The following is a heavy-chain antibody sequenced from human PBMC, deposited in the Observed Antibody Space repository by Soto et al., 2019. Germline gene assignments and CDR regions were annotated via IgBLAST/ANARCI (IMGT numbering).Heavy chain of an antibody. Sequence: QVQLMQSGGEVKKPGASVKVSCKASGYTFTRSGVSSVRQAPGQGLEWMGWISGYNGNTKYEQKFQDRIIMTTDTSTSTAYMELRSLRSDDTAVYYCARAGEVPYYYYGMDVWGQGTTVIVSS. CDR2: ISGYNGNT. J-gene: IGHJ6*02. D-gene: IGHD3-10*01. V-gene: IGHV1-18*01. CDR3: ARAGEVPYYYYGMDV. CDR1: GYTFTRSG.